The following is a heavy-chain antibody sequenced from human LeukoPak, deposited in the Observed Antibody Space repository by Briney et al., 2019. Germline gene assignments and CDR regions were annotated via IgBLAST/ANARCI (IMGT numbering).Heavy chain of an antibody. Sequence: GGSLRLSCAASGFTFSSYAMNWVRQAPGKGLEWVSTISGDGGDTHYADSVRGRFTISRANSKNTLFMQMNSLRAEGTAVYYCGHSGSRDWDYLEYWGQRTLVTASS. D-gene: IGHD6-19*01. J-gene: IGHJ4*02. CDR3: GHSGSRDWDYLEY. CDR2: ISGDGGDT. CDR1: GFTFSSYA. V-gene: IGHV3-23*01.